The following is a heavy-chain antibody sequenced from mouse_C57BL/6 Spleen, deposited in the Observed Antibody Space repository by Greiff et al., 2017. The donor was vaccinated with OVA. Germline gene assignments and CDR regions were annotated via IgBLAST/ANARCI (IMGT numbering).Heavy chain of an antibody. CDR3: ARRTIQGAMDY. CDR1: GYTFTSYG. V-gene: IGHV1-81*01. Sequence: QVQLQQSGAELARPGASVKLSCKASGYTFTSYGISWVKQRTGQGLEWIGEIYPRSGNTYYNEKFKGKATLTADKSSSTAYMELRSLTSEDSAVYFCARRTIQGAMDYWGQGTSVTVSS. D-gene: IGHD2-3*01. J-gene: IGHJ4*01. CDR2: IYPRSGNT.